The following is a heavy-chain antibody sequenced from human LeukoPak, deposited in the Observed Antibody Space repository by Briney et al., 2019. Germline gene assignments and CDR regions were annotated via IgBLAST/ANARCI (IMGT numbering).Heavy chain of an antibody. CDR2: INHSGST. V-gene: IGHV4-34*01. J-gene: IGHJ4*02. CDR3: ARGYRTYCGGDCYYY. CDR1: GGSFSGYY. Sequence: SETLSLTCAVYGGSFSGYYWSWIRQPPGKGLEWIGEINHSGSTNYNPSLKSRVTIPVDTSKNQFSLKLSSVTAADTAVYYCARGYRTYCGGDCYYYWGQGTLVTVSS. D-gene: IGHD2-21*02.